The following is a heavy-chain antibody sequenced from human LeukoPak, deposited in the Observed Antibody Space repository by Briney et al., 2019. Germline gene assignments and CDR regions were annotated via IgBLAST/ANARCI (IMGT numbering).Heavy chain of an antibody. J-gene: IGHJ4*02. Sequence: ASVKVSCKASGYTFTSYGISWARQAPGQGLEWMGWISAYNGNTNYAQKLQGRVTMNTDTSTSTAYMELRSLRSDDTAVYYCARGGFTIFGVGYFDYWGQGTLVTVSS. V-gene: IGHV1-18*01. CDR2: ISAYNGNT. CDR1: GYTFTSYG. D-gene: IGHD3-3*01. CDR3: ARGGFTIFGVGYFDY.